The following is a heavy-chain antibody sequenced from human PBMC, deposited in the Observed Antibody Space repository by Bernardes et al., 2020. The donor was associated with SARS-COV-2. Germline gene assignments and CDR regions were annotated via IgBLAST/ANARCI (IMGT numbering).Heavy chain of an antibody. CDR2: MYSGGST. Sequence: GGSLRLSCAASGRTVSDNYMTWVRQAPGKGLEWVALMYSGGSTYYSDSVKVRFTGSRDNSKNTLYLQMNSLRAEDTAGYYCASVMATWDRGLFSNTYYFYGMDVGGQGTTVTVPS. V-gene: IGHV3-66*01. D-gene: IGHD3-10*01. CDR3: ASVMATWDRGLFSNTYYFYGMDV. CDR1: GRTVSDNY. J-gene: IGHJ6*02.